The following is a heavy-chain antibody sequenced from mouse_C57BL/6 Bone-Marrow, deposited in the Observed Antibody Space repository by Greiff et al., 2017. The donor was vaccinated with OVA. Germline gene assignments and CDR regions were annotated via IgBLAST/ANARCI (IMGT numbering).Heavy chain of an antibody. Sequence: QVQLQQPGAELVRPGSSVKLSCKASGYTFTSYWMDWVKQRPGQGLEWIGNIYPSDSENHYNQKFKDKATLTVDKSSSTAYMQLSSLTSEDSAVYYCARQGIYYGPDYWGQGTTLTVSS. CDR3: ARQGIYYGPDY. CDR1: GYTFTSYW. V-gene: IGHV1-61*01. D-gene: IGHD2-1*01. J-gene: IGHJ2*01. CDR2: IYPSDSEN.